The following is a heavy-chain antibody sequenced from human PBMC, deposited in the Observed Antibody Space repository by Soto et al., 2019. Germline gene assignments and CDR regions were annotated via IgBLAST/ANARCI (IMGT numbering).Heavy chain of an antibody. V-gene: IGHV1-3*01. CDR2: INAANGNT. D-gene: IGHD3-10*01. J-gene: IGHJ5*02. CDR3: AREGRYMVGVVIRVGNNWFDP. Sequence: QVQLVQSGAEVKKPGASVKVSCKDSGYTFSRYGMHWVRQAPGQRLEWMGWINAANGNTKNSQKFQGRVTITRDTSASTAYMEFSSLTSADTAVYYCAREGRYMVGVVIRVGNNWFDPWGQGTLVTVSS. CDR1: GYTFSRYG.